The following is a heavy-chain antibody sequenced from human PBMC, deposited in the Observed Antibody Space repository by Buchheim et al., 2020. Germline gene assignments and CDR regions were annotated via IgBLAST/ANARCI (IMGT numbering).Heavy chain of an antibody. CDR1: GFTFSNYW. V-gene: IGHV3-74*01. D-gene: IGHD2-2*01. J-gene: IGHJ6*02. Sequence: VQLVESGGGLVQPGGSLRLSCAASGFTFSNYWMHWVRHAPEKGLVWVSRISNEGSSITYADSVKGRFSISRDNATNTLYLQMNSLRAEDTAVYYCAGGGYCSSTSCQSNPYFYYGMDVWGQGTT. CDR2: ISNEGSSI. CDR3: AGGGYCSSTSCQSNPYFYYGMDV.